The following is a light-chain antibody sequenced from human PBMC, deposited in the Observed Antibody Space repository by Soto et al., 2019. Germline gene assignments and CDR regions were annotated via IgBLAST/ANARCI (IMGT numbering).Light chain of an antibody. CDR3: QQRSTWPWT. J-gene: IGKJ1*01. V-gene: IGKV3-11*01. Sequence: EIVLTQSPATLSLSPGEKATLSCRASQSVSSYVVWYQQKPGQAPRLLIYDAFSRAPGIPPRFSGSGSGTDFTLTISSLEPVDFAVYYCQQRSTWPWTFGQGTKVEVK. CDR1: QSVSSY. CDR2: DAF.